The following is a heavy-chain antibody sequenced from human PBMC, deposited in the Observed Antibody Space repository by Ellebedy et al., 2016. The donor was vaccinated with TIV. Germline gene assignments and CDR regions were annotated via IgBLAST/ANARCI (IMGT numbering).Heavy chain of an antibody. CDR2: ISSSSSTI. D-gene: IGHD5-12*01. V-gene: IGHV3-48*02. Sequence: GESLKISCAASGFTFSSYSMNWVRQAPGKGLEWVSYISSSSSTIYYADSVKGRFTISRDNAKNSLYLQMNSLRDEDTAVYYCVTTYSGYDSWSEVFDIWGQGTMVTVSS. CDR1: GFTFSSYS. CDR3: VTTYSGYDSWSEVFDI. J-gene: IGHJ3*02.